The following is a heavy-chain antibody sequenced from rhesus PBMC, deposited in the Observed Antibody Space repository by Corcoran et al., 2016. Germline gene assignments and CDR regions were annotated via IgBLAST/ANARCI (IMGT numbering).Heavy chain of an antibody. CDR2: INGNSGST. V-gene: IGHV4-80*01. D-gene: IGHD6-25*01. CDR3: ARFGAAGLFDY. CDR1: GGSFSSYW. J-gene: IGHJ4*01. Sequence: QVQLQESGPAVVKPSETLSLTCAVSGGSFSSYWWSWIRQPPGKGLEWIGGINGNSGSTNYNPSLKSRVTISKDASNNQFSLKLSSVTAADTAVYYCARFGAAGLFDYWGQGVLVTVSS.